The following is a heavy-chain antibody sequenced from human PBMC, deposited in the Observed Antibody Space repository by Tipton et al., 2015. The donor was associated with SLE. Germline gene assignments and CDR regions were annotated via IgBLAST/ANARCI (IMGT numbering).Heavy chain of an antibody. CDR1: GFTFNDYA. J-gene: IGHJ4*02. D-gene: IGHD6-13*01. CDR3: AIGSSSWYGLDY. CDR2: ISSPGGSS. Sequence: SLRLSCTASGFTFNDYAMTWVRQAPGKGLDYVSAISSPGGSSFYADSVKGRFTFSRDTSKNTLYLQMNSLRSDDTAVYYCAIGSSSWYGLDYWGQGTLVTVSS. V-gene: IGHV3-23*01.